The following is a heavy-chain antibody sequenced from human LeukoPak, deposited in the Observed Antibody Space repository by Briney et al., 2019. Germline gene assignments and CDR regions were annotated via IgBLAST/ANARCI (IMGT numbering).Heavy chain of an antibody. D-gene: IGHD3-3*01. CDR2: ISAYNGNT. CDR1: GYTFTSYG. Sequence: ASVKVSCKASGYTFTSYGISWVRQAPGQGLEWMGWISAYNGNTSYAQKLQGRVTMTTDTSTSTAYMELRSLRSDDTAVYYCARASRLETTYYDFWSGYSDLDYWGQGTLVTVSS. V-gene: IGHV1-18*01. J-gene: IGHJ4*02. CDR3: ARASRLETTYYDFWSGYSDLDY.